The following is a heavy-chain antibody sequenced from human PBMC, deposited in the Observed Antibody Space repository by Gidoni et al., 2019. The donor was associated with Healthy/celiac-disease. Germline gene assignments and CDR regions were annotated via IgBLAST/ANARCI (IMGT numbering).Heavy chain of an antibody. CDR3: ARSRVVVVAATKALDY. J-gene: IGHJ4*02. D-gene: IGHD2-15*01. V-gene: IGHV4-34*01. CDR2: INHSGST. Sequence: QVQLQQWGAGLLKPSETLSLTCAVYGGSFSGYYWSWIRQPPGKGLEWIGEINHSGSTNYNPSLKSRVTISVDTSKNQFSLKLSSVTAADTAVYYCARSRVVVVAATKALDYWGQGTLVTVSS. CDR1: GGSFSGYY.